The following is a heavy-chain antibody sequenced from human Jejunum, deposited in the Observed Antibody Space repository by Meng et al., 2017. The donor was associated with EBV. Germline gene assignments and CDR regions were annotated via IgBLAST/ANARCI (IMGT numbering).Heavy chain of an antibody. J-gene: IGHJ4*02. D-gene: IGHD1-1*01. CDR3: AKLTNY. V-gene: IGHV3-23*04. CDR2: ITGSSGTT. Sequence: VQLVEAGGGVGQPGRSLRLACAASGFAFSRYGMHWVRQAPGKGLEWVSVITGSSGTTYYADSVQGRFTISRDTSKNTLYLQMSGLRAEDTAIYYCAKLTNYWGQGTLVTVSS. CDR1: GFAFSRYG.